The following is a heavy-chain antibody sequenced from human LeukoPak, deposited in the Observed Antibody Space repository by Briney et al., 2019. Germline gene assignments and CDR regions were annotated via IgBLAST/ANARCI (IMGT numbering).Heavy chain of an antibody. CDR2: IWYDGSTK. V-gene: IGHV3-33*01. J-gene: IGHJ4*02. D-gene: IGHD2-21*02. CDR3: VRDIVVVTAPGDY. Sequence: GGSLRLSCAASGFTFSNNGMHWVRQAPGKGLEWVAVIWYDGSTKYYADSVKGRFTISRDNSENTLYLQMTSLRAEDTAVYYCVRDIVVVTAPGDYWGQGALVTVSS. CDR1: GFTFSNNG.